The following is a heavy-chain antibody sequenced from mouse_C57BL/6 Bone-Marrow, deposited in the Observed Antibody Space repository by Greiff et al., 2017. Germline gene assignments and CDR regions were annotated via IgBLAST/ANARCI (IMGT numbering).Heavy chain of an antibody. D-gene: IGHD1-1*01. Sequence: QVQLQQPGAELVRPGSSVKLSCKASGYTFTSYWMHWVKQRPIQGLEWIGNIDPSGSDTHYNQKFKDKATLTVDKSSSTAYMQLSSLTSEDSAVYYCARSYGSSLRGVYFDYWGQGTTLTVSS. CDR2: IDPSGSDT. V-gene: IGHV1-52*01. J-gene: IGHJ2*01. CDR1: GYTFTSYW. CDR3: ARSYGSSLRGVYFDY.